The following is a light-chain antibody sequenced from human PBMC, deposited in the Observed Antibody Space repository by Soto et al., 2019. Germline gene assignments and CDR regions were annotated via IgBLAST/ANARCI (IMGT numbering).Light chain of an antibody. Sequence: DIQMTQSPSTLSASVGDRVTITCRASQRISRWLAWYQQKPGKAPNLLIYEAYSLESGVRSRFSGSGSGTEFTLTISSLQPDDFATYYCQRYNTYPGPTFGQGTKVEMK. CDR1: QRISRW. V-gene: IGKV1-5*03. CDR3: QRYNTYPGPT. CDR2: EAY. J-gene: IGKJ1*01.